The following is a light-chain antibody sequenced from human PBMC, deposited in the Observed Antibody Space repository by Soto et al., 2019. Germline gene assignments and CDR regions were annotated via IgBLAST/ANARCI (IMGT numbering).Light chain of an antibody. CDR2: RAS. CDR3: QHYNSYSEA. J-gene: IGKJ1*01. Sequence: EIVMTLSPATLSVSPGERATLSCRASQSISSNLAWYQQKPGQAPRLLIYRASTRATGIPARFSGSGSGTEFTLTISSLQPDDFATYYCQHYNSYSEAFGQGTKMDIK. V-gene: IGKV3-15*01. CDR1: QSISSN.